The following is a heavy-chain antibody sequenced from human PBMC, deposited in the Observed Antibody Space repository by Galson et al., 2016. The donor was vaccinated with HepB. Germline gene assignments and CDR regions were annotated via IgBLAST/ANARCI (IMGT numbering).Heavy chain of an antibody. CDR2: IKEDGTPG. D-gene: IGHD3-16*01. Sequence: SLRLSCAASGFTCSNYFMGWVRQAPAKGLEWVANIKEDGTPGGYVESVRGRFTITRDDTENTLYLQMNSLRPEDTALYYCARWGYNYGMGVWGQGTTVTVSS. CDR3: ARWGYNYGMGV. CDR1: GFTCSNYF. V-gene: IGHV3-7*03. J-gene: IGHJ6*02.